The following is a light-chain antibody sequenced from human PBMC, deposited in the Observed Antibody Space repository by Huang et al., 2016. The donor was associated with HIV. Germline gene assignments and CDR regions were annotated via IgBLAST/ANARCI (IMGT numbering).Light chain of an antibody. CDR2: DAS. Sequence: EIEMTQSPATLSVSPGERDTLSCRASHSVDSDLAWYQQKPGQAPRLLIYDASTRATGISAKFNRTGSGTEFSLSISNLQSEDFAVYYCQQYNDWPPLTFGGGTKVEI. CDR3: QQYNDWPPLT. J-gene: IGKJ4*01. CDR1: HSVDSD. V-gene: IGKV3-15*01.